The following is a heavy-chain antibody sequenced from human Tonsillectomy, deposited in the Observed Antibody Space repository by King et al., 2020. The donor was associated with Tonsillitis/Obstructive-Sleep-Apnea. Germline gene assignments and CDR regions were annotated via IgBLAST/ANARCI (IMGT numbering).Heavy chain of an antibody. CDR1: GFTFGDYA. V-gene: IGHV3-49*04. J-gene: IGHJ6*02. CDR3: RVPGLLEWDETYYYYGMDV. Sequence: VQLVESGGGLVQPGRSLRLSCTASGFTFGDYAMSWVRQAPGKGLEWVGFIRSKAYGGTTEYAASVKGSFTISRDDSKSIADLQTHSLQTEDTAVYYCRVPGLLEWDETYYYYGMDVWGQGTTVTVSS. CDR2: IRSKAYGGTT. D-gene: IGHD3-3*01.